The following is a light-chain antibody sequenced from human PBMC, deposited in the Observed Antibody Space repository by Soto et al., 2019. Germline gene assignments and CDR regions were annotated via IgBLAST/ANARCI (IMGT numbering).Light chain of an antibody. CDR2: AAS. CDR1: QGISSY. J-gene: IGKJ4*01. CDR3: QQLNSYPLT. Sequence: DIQLTQSPSFLSASVGDRVTITCRASQGISSYLAWYQQKPGKAPKLLIYAASTLQSGVPSRFSGSGPGTEFTLTISSLQPEDFATYYCQQLNSYPLTFGGGTKV. V-gene: IGKV1-9*01.